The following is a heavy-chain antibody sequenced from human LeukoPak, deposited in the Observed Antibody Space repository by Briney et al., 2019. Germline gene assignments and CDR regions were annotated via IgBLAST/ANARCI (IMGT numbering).Heavy chain of an antibody. Sequence: ASVKVSCKASGGTFSSYAISWVRQAPGQGLEWMGRIIPILGIANYAQKFQGRVTITADKSTSTAYMELSSLRSEDTAVYYCASPEEVDTAMVIYYYYGMDVWGQGTTVTVSS. CDR1: GGTFSSYA. J-gene: IGHJ6*02. D-gene: IGHD5-18*01. CDR3: ASPEEVDTAMVIYYYYGMDV. CDR2: IIPILGIA. V-gene: IGHV1-69*04.